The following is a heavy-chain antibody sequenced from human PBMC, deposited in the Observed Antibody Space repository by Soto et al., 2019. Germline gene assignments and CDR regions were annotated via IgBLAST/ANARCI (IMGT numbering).Heavy chain of an antibody. J-gene: IGHJ4*02. Sequence: QVQLVQSGAEVKKPWSSVKVSCKASGGTFSSYTISWVRQAPGQGLEWMGRIIPILGIANYAQKFQGRVTITADKSTSTAYMELSSLRSEDTAVYYCASRNPLAAAGYFDYWGQGTLVTVSS. D-gene: IGHD6-13*01. CDR1: GGTFSSYT. CDR2: IIPILGIA. V-gene: IGHV1-69*02. CDR3: ASRNPLAAAGYFDY.